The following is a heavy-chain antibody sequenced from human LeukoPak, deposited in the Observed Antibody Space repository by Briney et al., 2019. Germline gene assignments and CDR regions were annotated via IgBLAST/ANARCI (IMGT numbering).Heavy chain of an antibody. CDR3: AHRNAWEVTFDY. J-gene: IGHJ4*02. Sequence: TLSLTCPVSGGSISSYYWSWIRQPPGKALEWLALIYWNDDKRYSPSLKSRLTITKDTSKNQVVLTMTNMDPVDTATYYCAHRNAWEVTFDYWGQGTLVTVSS. CDR1: GGSISSYYW. CDR2: IYWNDDK. D-gene: IGHD1-26*01. V-gene: IGHV2-5*01.